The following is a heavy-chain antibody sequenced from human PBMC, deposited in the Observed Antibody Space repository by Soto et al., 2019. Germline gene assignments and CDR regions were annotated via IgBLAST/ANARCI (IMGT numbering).Heavy chain of an antibody. V-gene: IGHV3-23*01. J-gene: IGHJ4*02. D-gene: IGHD6-19*01. CDR1: GFTFSSYA. Sequence: PGGSLRLSCAASGFTFSSYAMSWVRQAPGKGLEWVSAISGSGGSTYYADSVKGRFTISRDNSKNTLYLEMNSLRAEDTAVYYCAKSESSGREFDYWGQGTLVTVSS. CDR2: ISGSGGST. CDR3: AKSESSGREFDY.